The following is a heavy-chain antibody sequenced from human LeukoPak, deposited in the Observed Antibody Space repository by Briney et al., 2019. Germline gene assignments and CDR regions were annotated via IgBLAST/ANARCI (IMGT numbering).Heavy chain of an antibody. CDR3: AKSGYNRFDY. Sequence: GRSLRLSCAASGFTFSSYAMHWVRKDPGKGLERVEVISYDESNKYYADSLKGRFTISRDNSKNTLYLQMNSLRAEDTAVYYCAKSGYNRFDYWGQGTLVTVSS. V-gene: IGHV3-30*04. J-gene: IGHJ4*02. CDR2: ISYDESNK. D-gene: IGHD5-24*01. CDR1: GFTFSSYA.